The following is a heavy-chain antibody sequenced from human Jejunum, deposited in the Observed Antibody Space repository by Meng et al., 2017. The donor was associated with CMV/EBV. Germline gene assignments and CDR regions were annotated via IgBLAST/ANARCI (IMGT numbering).Heavy chain of an antibody. CDR2: VSYTGT. D-gene: IGHD3-16*01. CDR3: ARDRHYDDLNGHYRYSES. CDR1: SITNYY. J-gene: IGHJ4*02. V-gene: IGHV4-59*01. Sequence: SITNYYWSWIRQFPGKGLEWIGYVSYTGTNDNPSLKGRVTVSMDTSKNQFSLKLSSVTAADTAIYYCARDRHYDDLNGHYRYSESWGQGTLVTVSS.